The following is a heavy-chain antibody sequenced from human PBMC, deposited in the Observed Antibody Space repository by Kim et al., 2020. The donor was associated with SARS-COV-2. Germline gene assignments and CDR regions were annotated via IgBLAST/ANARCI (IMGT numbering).Heavy chain of an antibody. D-gene: IGHD3-9*01. V-gene: IGHV3-64D*06. J-gene: IGHJ4*02. Sequence: DSVKGRFTISRDNSKNTLYLQMSSLRAEDTAVYYCVKGDELRYFLHFDYWGQGTLVTVSS. CDR3: VKGDELRYFLHFDY.